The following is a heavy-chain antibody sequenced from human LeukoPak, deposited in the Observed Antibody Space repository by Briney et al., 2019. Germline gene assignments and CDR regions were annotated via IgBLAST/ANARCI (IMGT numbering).Heavy chain of an antibody. CDR1: GFTFSSYA. J-gene: IGHJ4*02. Sequence: GGSLRLSCAASGFTFSSYAMHWVRQAPGKGLEWVAVISYDGSNKYYADSVKGRFIISRDNSKNTLYLQMNSLRAEDTAVYYCARDGGSYSAYYFDYWGQGTLVTVSS. CDR2: ISYDGSNK. CDR3: ARDGGSYSAYYFDY. D-gene: IGHD3-16*01. V-gene: IGHV3-30-3*01.